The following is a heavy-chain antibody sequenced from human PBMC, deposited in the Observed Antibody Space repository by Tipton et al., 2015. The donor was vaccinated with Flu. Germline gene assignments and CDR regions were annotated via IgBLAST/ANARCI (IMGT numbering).Heavy chain of an antibody. CDR2: IYHGGTT. Sequence: GLVKPSGTLSLTCAVSGGSISSGNWWSWVRQSPGKGLEWIGEIYHGGTTNYNPSLKSRVTISLDKSKNQFSLKLTSVTAADTAVYYCAANKGGGSYFDYWGQGILVTVSS. D-gene: IGHD1-26*01. CDR1: GGSISSGNW. V-gene: IGHV4-4*02. J-gene: IGHJ4*02. CDR3: AANKGGGSYFDY.